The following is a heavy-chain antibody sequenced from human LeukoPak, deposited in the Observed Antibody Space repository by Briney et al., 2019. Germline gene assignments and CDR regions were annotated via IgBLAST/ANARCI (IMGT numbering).Heavy chain of an antibody. CDR3: ARVGRVRGVIEDDAFDI. D-gene: IGHD3-10*01. Sequence: ASVKVSCKASGYTFTSYAMNWVRQAPGQGLEWMGWINTNTGNPTYAQGFTGRFVFSLDTSVSTAYLQISSLKAEDTAVYYCARVGRVRGVIEDDAFDIWGQGTMVTVSS. V-gene: IGHV7-4-1*02. CDR1: GYTFTSYA. J-gene: IGHJ3*02. CDR2: INTNTGNP.